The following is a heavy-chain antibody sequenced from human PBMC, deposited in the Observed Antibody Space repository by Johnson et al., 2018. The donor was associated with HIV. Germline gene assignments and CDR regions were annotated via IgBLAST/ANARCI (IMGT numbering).Heavy chain of an antibody. J-gene: IGHJ3*01. CDR3: AKDLGESEKEEWPSDYYDVGRDYPGQDPRGVVGTFDL. D-gene: IGHD3-3*01. CDR1: GFTFSDYY. V-gene: IGHV3-11*04. Sequence: QVQLVESGGGLVNPGGSLRLSCITSGFTFSDYYMSWVRHSPGRGLECVSYIGTSDSTTYYADSVKGRFTISRDNSKNSLYLQMHSLRAEDTALYYCAKDLGESEKEEWPSDYYDVGRDYPGQDPRGVVGTFDLWGQGTMVTVSS. CDR2: IGTSDSTT.